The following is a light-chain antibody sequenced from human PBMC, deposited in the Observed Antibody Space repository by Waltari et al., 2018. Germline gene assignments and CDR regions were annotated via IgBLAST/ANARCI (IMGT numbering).Light chain of an antibody. Sequence: DIQMTQSPSTLSASVGDRVTITCRDSQSISSWLAWYQQKPGKAPKLLIYKASSLESGVPSRFSGSGSGTEFTLTIISLQPDDFATYYCQQYNSYSLTFGGGTKVEIK. CDR1: QSISSW. CDR2: KAS. J-gene: IGKJ4*01. CDR3: QQYNSYSLT. V-gene: IGKV1-5*03.